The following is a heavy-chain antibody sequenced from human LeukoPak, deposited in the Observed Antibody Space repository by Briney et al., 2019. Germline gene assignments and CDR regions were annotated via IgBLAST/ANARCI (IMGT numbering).Heavy chain of an antibody. J-gene: IGHJ5*02. CDR2: IYTSGST. Sequence: SETLSLTCTVSGDSISSYYWSWIRQPAGKGLEWLGRIYTSGSTNYNPSLKSRVTMSVDTSKNQFSLKLSSVTAADTAVYYCARDRGASSIAAAGNLNWFDPWGQGTLVTVSS. CDR1: GDSISSYY. CDR3: ARDRGASSIAAAGNLNWFDP. D-gene: IGHD6-13*01. V-gene: IGHV4-4*07.